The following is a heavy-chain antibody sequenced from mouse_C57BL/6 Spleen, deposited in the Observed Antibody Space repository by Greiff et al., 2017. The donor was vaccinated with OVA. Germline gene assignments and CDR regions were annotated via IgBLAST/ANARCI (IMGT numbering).Heavy chain of an antibody. CDR1: GYSFTGYY. D-gene: IGHD1-1*01. CDR3: ARASYYGSRWYFDV. V-gene: IGHV1-42*01. Sequence: VQLKQSGPELVKPGASVKISCKASGYSFTGYYMNWVKQSPEKSLEWIGEINPSTGGTTYNQKFKAKATLTVDKSSSTAYMQLKSLTSEDSAVYYCARASYYGSRWYFDVWGTGTSVTVSS. J-gene: IGHJ1*03. CDR2: INPSTGGT.